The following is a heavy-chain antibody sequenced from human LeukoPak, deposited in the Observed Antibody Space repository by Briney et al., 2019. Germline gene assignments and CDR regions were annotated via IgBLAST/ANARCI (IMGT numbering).Heavy chain of an antibody. CDR1: GGSISSNTYY. V-gene: IGHV4-39*07. J-gene: IGHJ4*02. CDR2: IYYSGST. CDR3: ARDGYSSGWYTIDY. D-gene: IGHD6-19*01. Sequence: PSETLSLTCTVSGGSISSNTYYWGWIRQPPGKGLEWIGSIYYSGSTYYNPSLKSRVTISVDTSKNQFSLKLSSVTAADTAVYYCARDGYSSGWYTIDYWGQGTLVTVSS.